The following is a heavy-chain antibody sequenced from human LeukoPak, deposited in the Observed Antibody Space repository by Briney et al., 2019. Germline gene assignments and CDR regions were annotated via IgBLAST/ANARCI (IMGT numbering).Heavy chain of an antibody. CDR3: ATYSVTNPFDY. Sequence: GGSLRLSCAASGFTFSSYAMHWVRQAPGKGLEWVAVISYDGSNKYYADSVKGRFTISRDNSKKTLFLQMNSLRAEDTAVYYCATYSVTNPFDYWGQGTLVTVSS. V-gene: IGHV3-30-3*01. D-gene: IGHD4-17*01. CDR1: GFTFSSYA. CDR2: ISYDGSNK. J-gene: IGHJ4*02.